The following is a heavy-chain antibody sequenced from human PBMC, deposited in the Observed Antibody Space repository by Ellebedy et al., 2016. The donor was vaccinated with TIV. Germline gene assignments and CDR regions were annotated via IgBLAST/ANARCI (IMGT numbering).Heavy chain of an antibody. Sequence: GGSLRLSCAASGFTFGSYGMSWVRQAPGKGLEWVSVMYRGGSIYYADSVRGRFTISRDNSKNTLYLQMNSLRVEDTAVYYCARDGENRGGSYEAYWGQGTLVTVSS. CDR2: MYRGGSI. CDR3: ARDGENRGGSYEAY. V-gene: IGHV3-66*01. CDR1: GFTFGSYG. D-gene: IGHD1-26*01. J-gene: IGHJ4*02.